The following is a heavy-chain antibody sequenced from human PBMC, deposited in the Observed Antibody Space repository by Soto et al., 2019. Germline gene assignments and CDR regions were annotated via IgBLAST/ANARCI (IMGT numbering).Heavy chain of an antibody. D-gene: IGHD2-21*01. CDR3: ARHWGGAYGMDV. V-gene: IGHV1-2*04. CDR1: GYTFSGYC. J-gene: IGHJ6*02. CDR2: INPNSGGT. Sequence: QGQLVQSGAEVKTPWASVKVSCKASGYTFSGYCMNWVRQAPGQGLEWMGWINPNSGGTKYAQKFQGWVTMTRDTSISTAYMEMSRLRSDDTSVYYCARHWGGAYGMDVWGQGTTVTVSS.